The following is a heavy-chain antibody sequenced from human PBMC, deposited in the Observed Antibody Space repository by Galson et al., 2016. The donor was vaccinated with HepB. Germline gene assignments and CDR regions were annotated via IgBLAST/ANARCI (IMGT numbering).Heavy chain of an antibody. CDR1: GASITCSQNY. CDR2: INYSGNK. CDR3: AGYRATASATGWYVWGY. V-gene: IGHV4-39*01. Sequence: SETLSLTCTVAGASITCSQNYWSWIRQPPGKGLEWIASINYSGNKYYNPSFKSRGTIAVDTPKSQASLRLNSATAADTAVYYGAGYRATASATGWYVWGYWGQGTLLAVSS. J-gene: IGHJ4*02. D-gene: IGHD6-19*01.